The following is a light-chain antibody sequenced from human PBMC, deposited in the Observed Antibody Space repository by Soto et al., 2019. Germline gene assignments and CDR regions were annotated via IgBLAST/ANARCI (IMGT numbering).Light chain of an antibody. V-gene: IGKV3-11*01. J-gene: IGKJ4*01. CDR2: DAS. CDR1: QSVSIY. CDR3: QQRSNWPRLT. Sequence: DIVLTQSPATLSLSPGERATLSCRASQSVSIYLAWYQQKPGQAPRLLIYDASNRATGIPARFSGSGSGTDFTLTISSLEPEDFAVYYCQQRSNWPRLTFGGGTKVDIK.